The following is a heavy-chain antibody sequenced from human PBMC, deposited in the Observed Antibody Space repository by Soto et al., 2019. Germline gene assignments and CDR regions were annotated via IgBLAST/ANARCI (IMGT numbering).Heavy chain of an antibody. Sequence: EVQLLESGGGLVQPGGSLRLSCAASGFVFGNYGMTWVRQAPGKGLEWVSTVSENGDYTSYADSVKGRFTISRDNSKNTLYVQMNSLRAEDTAVYYCARRTAVRNFDYWGQGTLVTVSS. D-gene: IGHD6-19*01. V-gene: IGHV3-23*01. J-gene: IGHJ4*02. CDR1: GFVFGNYG. CDR2: VSENGDYT. CDR3: ARRTAVRNFDY.